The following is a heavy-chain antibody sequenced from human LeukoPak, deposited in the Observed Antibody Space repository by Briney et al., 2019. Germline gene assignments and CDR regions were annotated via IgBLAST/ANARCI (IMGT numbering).Heavy chain of an antibody. D-gene: IGHD1-26*01. J-gene: IGHJ4*02. V-gene: IGHV3-74*01. Sequence: GGSLRLSCAASGFTFSSYWMHWVRQAPGKGLVWVSRINSDGSSTSYADSVKGRLTISRDNAKNSLYLQMNSLRAEDTAIYYCARDKIVGASKFDYWGQGTLVTVSS. CDR3: ARDKIVGASKFDY. CDR2: INSDGSST. CDR1: GFTFSSYW.